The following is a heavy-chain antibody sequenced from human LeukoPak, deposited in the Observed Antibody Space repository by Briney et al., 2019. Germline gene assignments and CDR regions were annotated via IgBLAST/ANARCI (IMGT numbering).Heavy chain of an antibody. J-gene: IGHJ4*02. CDR3: ASPYGDYEEGFDY. CDR2: IYYSGST. Sequence: SETLSLTCTVSGGSISSSSYYWGWIRQPPGKGLEWIGSIYYSGSTYYNPSLKSRVTISVDTSKNQFSLKLSSVTAADTAVYYCASPYGDYEEGFDYWGQGTLVTVSS. D-gene: IGHD4-17*01. CDR1: GGSISSSSYY. V-gene: IGHV4-39*07.